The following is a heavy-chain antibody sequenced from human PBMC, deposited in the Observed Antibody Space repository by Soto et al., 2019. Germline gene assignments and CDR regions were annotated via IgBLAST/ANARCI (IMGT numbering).Heavy chain of an antibody. D-gene: IGHD3-10*01. V-gene: IGHV3-33*01. CDR1: GFTFSSYG. J-gene: IGHJ5*02. Sequence: GGSLRLSCAASGFTFSSYGMHWVRQAPGKGLEWVAVIWYDGSNKYYADSVKGRFTISRDNSKNTLYLKMNSLRAEDTAVYYCARGDFKYYGSGSYPPGRFDPWGQGTLVTVSS. CDR3: ARGDFKYYGSGSYPPGRFDP. CDR2: IWYDGSNK.